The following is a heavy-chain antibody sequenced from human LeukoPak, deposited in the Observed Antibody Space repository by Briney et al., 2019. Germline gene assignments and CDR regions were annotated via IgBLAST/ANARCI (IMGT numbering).Heavy chain of an antibody. J-gene: IGHJ4*02. CDR3: ARIKGSSGYYLDY. V-gene: IGHV1-69*05. Sequence: ASLKVSCKASGGTFSSYAISWVRQAPGQGLEWMGGIIPIFGTANYAQKFQGRVTITTDESTSTVYMELSSLRSEDTAVYYCARIKGSSGYYLDYWGQGTLVTVSS. CDR1: GGTFSSYA. D-gene: IGHD3-22*01. CDR2: IIPIFGTA.